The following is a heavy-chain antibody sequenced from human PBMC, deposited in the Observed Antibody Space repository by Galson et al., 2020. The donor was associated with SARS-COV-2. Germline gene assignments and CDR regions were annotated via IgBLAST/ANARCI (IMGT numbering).Heavy chain of an antibody. Sequence: ASVKASCKASGYTVTDHFIHWVRQAPGQGLEWMGWINPNKGSTNYAQNFQGSVTMTSDTSISTLYMELTSLKPHDTAVYYCARESGGAYNYSFDHWGQLTLGTVSS. CDR3: ARESGGAYNYSFDH. V-gene: IGHV1-2*04. D-gene: IGHD2-21*01. CDR2: INPNKGST. CDR1: GYTVTDHF. J-gene: IGHJ4*02.